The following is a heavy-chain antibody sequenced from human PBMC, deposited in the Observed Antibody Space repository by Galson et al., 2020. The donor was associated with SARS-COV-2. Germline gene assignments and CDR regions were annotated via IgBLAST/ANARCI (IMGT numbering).Heavy chain of an antibody. D-gene: IGHD6-25*01. CDR2: IYYTGTT. J-gene: IGHJ4*02. Sequence: SETLSLTCTVSGGSISSSSYYWGWIRQPPGKGLEWIGSIYYTGTTYYNPSLRSRVTISIDTSKQFSLKLSSVTAADTAVYYCARLGLAAAASDYWGQGTLVTVSS. V-gene: IGHV4-39*01. CDR3: ARLGLAAAASDY. CDR1: GGSISSSSYY.